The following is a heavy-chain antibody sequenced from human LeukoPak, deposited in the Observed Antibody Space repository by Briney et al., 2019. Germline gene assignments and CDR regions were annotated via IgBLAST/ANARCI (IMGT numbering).Heavy chain of an antibody. D-gene: IGHD2-15*01. V-gene: IGHV4-34*01. Sequence: SETLSLTCAVYGGSFSGYYWSWIRQPPGKGLEWIGEINHSGSTNYNPSLKSRVTISVDTSKNRFSLKLGSVTAADTAVYYCARGEVVVAASFDYWGQGTLVTVSS. CDR2: INHSGST. CDR1: GGSFSGYY. J-gene: IGHJ4*02. CDR3: ARGEVVVAASFDY.